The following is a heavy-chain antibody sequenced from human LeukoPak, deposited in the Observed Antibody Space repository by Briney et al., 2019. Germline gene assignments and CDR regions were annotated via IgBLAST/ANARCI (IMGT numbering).Heavy chain of an antibody. CDR3: AIREEAYCGGDCLLTLDY. Sequence: SVKVSCKASGGTFSSYAISWVRQAPGQGLEWMGGIIPIFGTANYAQKFQGRVTITTDESTSTAYMELSSLRSEDTAVYYCAIREEAYCGGDCLLTLDYWGQGTLVTVSS. CDR1: GGTFSSYA. V-gene: IGHV1-69*05. CDR2: IIPIFGTA. D-gene: IGHD2-21*01. J-gene: IGHJ4*02.